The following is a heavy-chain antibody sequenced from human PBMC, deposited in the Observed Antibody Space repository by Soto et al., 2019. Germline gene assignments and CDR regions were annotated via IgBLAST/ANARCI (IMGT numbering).Heavy chain of an antibody. J-gene: IGHJ5*02. CDR1: GFSLSTSGVG. V-gene: IGHV2-5*01. CDR3: AHGSPIRYFDWSTSKYNWFDP. Sequence: SGPTLVNPTQTLTLTCTFSGFSLSTSGVGVGWIRQPPGKALEWLALIYWNDDKRYSPSLKSRLTITKDTSKNQVVLTMTNMDPVDTATYYCAHGSPIRYFDWSTSKYNWFDPWGQGTLVTVSS. CDR2: IYWNDDK. D-gene: IGHD3-9*01.